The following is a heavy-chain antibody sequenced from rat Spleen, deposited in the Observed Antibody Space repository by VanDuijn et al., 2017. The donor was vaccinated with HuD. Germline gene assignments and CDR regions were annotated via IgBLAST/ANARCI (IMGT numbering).Heavy chain of an antibody. CDR3: ARGKIYYHNSSPYEDYFDY. CDR2: ISYDGGIT. D-gene: IGHD1-12*03. J-gene: IGHJ2*01. V-gene: IGHV5-25*01. CDR1: GFTFSNYD. Sequence: EVQLVESGGGLVQPGRSMKLSCAASGFTFSNYDMAWVRQAPKKGLEWVAYISYDGGITYYRDSVKGRFTISRDNAKSTLYLQMDSLTSEDTATYYCARGKIYYHNSSPYEDYFDYWGHGVMVTVSS.